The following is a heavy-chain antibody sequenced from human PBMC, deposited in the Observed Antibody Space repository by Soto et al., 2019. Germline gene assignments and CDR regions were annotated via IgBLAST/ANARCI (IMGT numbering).Heavy chain of an antibody. CDR1: GFIFSRYG. Sequence: QVQLVESGGGVVQSGGSLRLSCGGSGFIFSRYGMHWVRQAPGKGLEWVTGISYDGGERFYADFVKGRFTISRDNSKNRLDLQMSSLRPEDTAVYYCARDLPLYCRGDCNFDFWGQGTLVTVSS. CDR2: ISYDGGER. J-gene: IGHJ4*02. D-gene: IGHD2-21*02. CDR3: ARDLPLYCRGDCNFDF. V-gene: IGHV3-30*03.